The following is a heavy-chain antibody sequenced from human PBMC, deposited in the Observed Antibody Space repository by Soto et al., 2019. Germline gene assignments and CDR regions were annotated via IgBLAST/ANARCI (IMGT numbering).Heavy chain of an antibody. CDR3: ATLTIVVTAIRVFDY. J-gene: IGHJ4*02. V-gene: IGHV3-30-3*01. Sequence: QVQLVESGGGVVQPGRSLRLSCAASGFTFSSYAMHWVRQAPGKGLEWVAVISYDGSNKYYADSVKGRFTISRDNSKNTLYLQMNSLRAEDTAVYYCATLTIVVTAIRVFDYWGQGTLVTVSS. CDR2: ISYDGSNK. CDR1: GFTFSSYA. D-gene: IGHD2-21*02.